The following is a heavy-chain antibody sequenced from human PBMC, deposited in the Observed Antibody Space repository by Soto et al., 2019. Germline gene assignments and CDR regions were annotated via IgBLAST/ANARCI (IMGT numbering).Heavy chain of an antibody. CDR1: GFTFSRYW. D-gene: IGHD1-1*01. Sequence: GGSLRLSCAASGFTFSRYWMSWVRQAPGKGLEWVANIKQDGSEKYYVDSVKGRFTISRDNAKNSLYLQMNSLRAEDTAVYYCARSNWNDDAFDIWGQGTMVTV. CDR3: ARSNWNDDAFDI. CDR2: IKQDGSEK. V-gene: IGHV3-7*01. J-gene: IGHJ3*02.